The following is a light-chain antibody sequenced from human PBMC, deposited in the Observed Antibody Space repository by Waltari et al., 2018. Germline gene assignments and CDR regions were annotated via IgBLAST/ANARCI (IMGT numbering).Light chain of an antibody. CDR1: SGHSSNI. V-gene: IGLV4-69*01. Sequence: QLVLTQSPSASASLGASVKLTCTLSSGHSSNIIAWLQQQPGKGPRYLMKVNSDGSHRKGDDIPDRFSGSSSGAERYLTISSPQSEDEADYYCETGGHGTWVFGGGTKLTVL. J-gene: IGLJ3*02. CDR2: VNSDGSH. CDR3: ETGGHGTWV.